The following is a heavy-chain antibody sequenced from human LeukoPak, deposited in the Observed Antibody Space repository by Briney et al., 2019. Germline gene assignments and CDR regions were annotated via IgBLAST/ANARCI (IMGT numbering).Heavy chain of an antibody. CDR3: ARDSSSWSFDY. Sequence: GGSLRLSCAASGFTFSSHWMSWVRQAPGKGLEWVANIKQDGSEKYYVDSVKGRFTISRDNAKNSLYLQMNSLRAEDTAVCYCARDSSSWSFDYWGQGTLVTVSS. CDR2: IKQDGSEK. J-gene: IGHJ4*02. V-gene: IGHV3-7*01. D-gene: IGHD6-13*01. CDR1: GFTFSSHW.